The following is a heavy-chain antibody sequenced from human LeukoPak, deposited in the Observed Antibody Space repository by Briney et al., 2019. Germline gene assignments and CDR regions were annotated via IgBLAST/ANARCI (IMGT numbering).Heavy chain of an antibody. CDR2: IIPILGIA. V-gene: IGHV1-69*04. CDR1: VGTFSSYA. D-gene: IGHD4-17*01. Sequence: ASVKVSCKASVGTFSSYAISWVRQAPGQGLEWMGRIIPILGIANYAQKFQGRVTITADKSTSTAYMELSSLRSEDTAVYYCAGKTVTKPYYYYYGMDVWGQGTTVTVSS. J-gene: IGHJ6*02. CDR3: AGKTVTKPYYYYYGMDV.